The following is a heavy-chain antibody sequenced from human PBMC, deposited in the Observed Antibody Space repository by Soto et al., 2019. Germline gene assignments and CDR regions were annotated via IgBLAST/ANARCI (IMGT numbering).Heavy chain of an antibody. CDR1: GFTFSSYS. J-gene: IGHJ3*02. CDR3: ASPKLGNSFDALDI. Sequence: EVQLVESGGGLVKPGGSLRLSCAASGFTFSSYSMNWVRQAPGKGLEWVSSISSSSSYIYYADSVKGRFTISRDNAKNSLKLQMNSLRAEDTAVYYCASPKLGNSFDALDIWGQGTMVTVSS. D-gene: IGHD1-7*01. CDR2: ISSSSSYI. V-gene: IGHV3-21*01.